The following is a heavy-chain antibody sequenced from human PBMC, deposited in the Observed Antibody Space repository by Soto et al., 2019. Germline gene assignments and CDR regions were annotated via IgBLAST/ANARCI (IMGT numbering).Heavy chain of an antibody. J-gene: IGHJ6*03. V-gene: IGHV3-20*01. CDR2: IYWNAGST. Sequence: GESLKISCAASGFTFDDYGMSWVRQAPGKGLEWVSGIYWNAGSTGYADSVKGRFTISRDNAKNSLYLQMNSLRAEDTALYHCARVSTQNIYYYYYMDVWGKGTTVTVSS. CDR3: ARVSTQNIYYYYYMDV. D-gene: IGHD2-2*01. CDR1: GFTFDDYG.